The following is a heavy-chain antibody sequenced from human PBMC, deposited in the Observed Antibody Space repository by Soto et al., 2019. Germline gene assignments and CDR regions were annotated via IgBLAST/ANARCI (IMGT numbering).Heavy chain of an antibody. V-gene: IGHV4-59*01. CDR1: GGSISGYY. CDR3: ARDSVGSGYD. CDR2: IYYIGYT. D-gene: IGHD5-12*01. J-gene: IGHJ4*02. Sequence: QVQLQESGPGLVKPSETLSLTCAVSGGSISGYYWSWIRQPPGKRLEWIGYIYYIGYTNYNPSLKSRVTISVDSSKNQFSLELRSVTASDTAVYYCARDSVGSGYDWGQGTLVTVSS.